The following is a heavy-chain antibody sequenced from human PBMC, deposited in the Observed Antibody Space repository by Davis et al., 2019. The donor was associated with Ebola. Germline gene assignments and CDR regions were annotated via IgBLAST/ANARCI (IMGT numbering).Heavy chain of an antibody. D-gene: IGHD5-12*01. Sequence: GESLKISCQASGYSFGNYWIGWVRQMPGKGLEWMGIVYPDNSESRYSPSFQGQVTISADKSMNTVYLQWSSLKASDIAIYYCARRAGPNTGYLMGDAFDVWGHGTMVTVSS. V-gene: IGHV5-51*01. CDR1: GYSFGNYW. CDR3: ARRAGPNTGYLMGDAFDV. J-gene: IGHJ3*01. CDR2: VYPDNSES.